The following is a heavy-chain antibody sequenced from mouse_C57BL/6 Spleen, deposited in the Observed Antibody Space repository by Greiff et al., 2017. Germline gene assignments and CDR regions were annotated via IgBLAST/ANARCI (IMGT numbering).Heavy chain of an antibody. CDR2: IDPEDGET. CDR1: GFNIKDYY. Sequence: EVKLMESGAELVKPGASVKLSCTASGFNIKDYYMHWVKQRTEQGLEWIGRIDPEDGETKYAPKFQGKATITADTSSNTAYLQLSSLTSEDTAVYYCARSGEEDYEAWFAYWGQGTLVTVSA. J-gene: IGHJ3*01. V-gene: IGHV14-2*01. CDR3: ARSGEEDYEAWFAY. D-gene: IGHD2-4*01.